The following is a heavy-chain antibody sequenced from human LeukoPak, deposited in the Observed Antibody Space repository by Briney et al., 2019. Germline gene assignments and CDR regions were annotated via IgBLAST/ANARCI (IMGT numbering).Heavy chain of an antibody. V-gene: IGHV3-11*01. D-gene: IGHD6-19*01. CDR2: ISSSGSTI. CDR1: GFTFSDYY. J-gene: IGHJ4*02. Sequence: GGSLRLSCAASGFTFSDYYMSWIRQAPGKGLEWVSYISSSGSTIYYADSLKGRFTISRDNAKNSLYLQMNSLRAEDTAVYYCARDLEAVAGYFDYWGQGTLVTVSS. CDR3: ARDLEAVAGYFDY.